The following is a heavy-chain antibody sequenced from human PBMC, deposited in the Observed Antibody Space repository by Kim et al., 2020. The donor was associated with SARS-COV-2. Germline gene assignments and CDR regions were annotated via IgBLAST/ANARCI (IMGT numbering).Heavy chain of an antibody. Sequence: GGSLRLSCAASGFTFDDYAMHWVRQAPGKGLEWVSGISWNSGSIGYADSVKGRFTISRDNAKNSLYLQMNSLRAEDTALYYCAKGGGRHYDFWSGYYHF. CDR2: ISWNSGSI. J-gene: IGHJ4*01. D-gene: IGHD3-3*01. V-gene: IGHV3-9*01. CDR3: AKGGGRHYDFWSGYYHF. CDR1: GFTFDDYA.